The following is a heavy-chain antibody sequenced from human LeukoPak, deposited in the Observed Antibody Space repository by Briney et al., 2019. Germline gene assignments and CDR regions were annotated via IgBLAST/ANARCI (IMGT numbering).Heavy chain of an antibody. D-gene: IGHD5-24*01. CDR3: AREMATITYAFDI. CDR1: GFTFSSYA. Sequence: PPGGSLRLSCAASGFTFSSYALSWVRQAPGKGLEWVSAISESGGTRNYVGSVKGWFTISRDNSKNTLYLQMSSLRAEDTAVYYCAREMATITYAFDIWGQGTMVTVSS. J-gene: IGHJ3*02. V-gene: IGHV3-23*01. CDR2: ISESGGTR.